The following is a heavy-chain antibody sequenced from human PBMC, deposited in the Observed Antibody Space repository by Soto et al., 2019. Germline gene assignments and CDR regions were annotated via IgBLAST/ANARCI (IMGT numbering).Heavy chain of an antibody. V-gene: IGHV3-33*01. CDR1: GFTFSSYG. CDR3: ARDDLGNSGDYLHLITSPGAYGMDV. CDR2: IWYDGSNK. D-gene: IGHD4-17*01. J-gene: IGHJ6*02. Sequence: PGGSLRLSCAASGFTFSSYGMHRVRQAPGKGLEWVAVIWYDGSNKYYADSVKGRFTISRDNSKNTLYLQMNSLRAEDTAVYYCARDDLGNSGDYLHLITSPGAYGMDVWGQGTTVTVSS.